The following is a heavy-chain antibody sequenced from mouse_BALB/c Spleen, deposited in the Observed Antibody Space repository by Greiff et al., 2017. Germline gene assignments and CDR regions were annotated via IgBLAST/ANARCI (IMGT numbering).Heavy chain of an antibody. CDR2: ISSGGSYT. CDR1: GFTFSSYA. V-gene: IGHV5-9-4*01. D-gene: IGHD4-1*01. J-gene: IGHJ4*01. Sequence: EVQLQESGGGLVKPGGSLKLSCAASGFTFSSYAMSWVRQSPEKRLEWVAEISSGGSYTYYPDTVTGRFTISRDNAKNTLYLEMSSLRSEDTAMYYCATNFINWDYAMDYWGQGTSVTVSS. CDR3: ATNFINWDYAMDY.